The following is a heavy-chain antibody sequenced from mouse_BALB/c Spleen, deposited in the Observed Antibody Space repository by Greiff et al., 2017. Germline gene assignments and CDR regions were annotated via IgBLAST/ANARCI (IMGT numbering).Heavy chain of an antibody. V-gene: IGHV5-6-5*01. CDR1: GFTFSSYA. CDR3: ARYGNGFDY. D-gene: IGHD2-1*01. Sequence: EVQRVESGGGLVKPGGSLKLSCAASGFTFSSYAMSWVRQTPEKRLEWVASISSGGSTYYPDSVKGRFTISRDNARNILYLQMSSLRSEDTAMYYCARYGNGFDYWGQGTTLTVSS. J-gene: IGHJ2*01. CDR2: ISSGGST.